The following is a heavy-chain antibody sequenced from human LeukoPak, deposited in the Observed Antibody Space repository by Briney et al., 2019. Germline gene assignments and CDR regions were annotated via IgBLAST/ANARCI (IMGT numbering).Heavy chain of an antibody. V-gene: IGHV4-31*03. CDR1: GGSISSGGYY. J-gene: IGHJ4*02. D-gene: IGHD6-13*01. CDR3: AGSSWYPRDFDY. Sequence: PSETLPLTCTVSGGSISSGGYYWSWIRQHPGKGLEWIGYIYYSGSTYYNPSLKSRVTISVDTSKNQFSLKLSSVTAADTAVYYCAGSSWYPRDFDYWGQGTLVTVSS. CDR2: IYYSGST.